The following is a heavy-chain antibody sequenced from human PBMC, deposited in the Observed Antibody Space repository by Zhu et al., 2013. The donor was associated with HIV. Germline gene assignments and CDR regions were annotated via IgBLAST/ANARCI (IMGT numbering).Heavy chain of an antibody. CDR2: INPDSGGT. CDR3: ARGGTRGYSYGLEY. J-gene: IGHJ4*02. V-gene: IGHV1-2*02. D-gene: IGHD5-18*01. Sequence: QVQLVQSGAEVKKPGASVKVSCKAAGYSFTDYHMHWVRQAPGQGLEWMGWINPDSGGTKYAQKFQGRVTMTRDTSTTTAYMELSSLRSDDTALYYCARGGTRGYSYGLEYWGQGTLVTVSS. CDR1: GYSFTDYH.